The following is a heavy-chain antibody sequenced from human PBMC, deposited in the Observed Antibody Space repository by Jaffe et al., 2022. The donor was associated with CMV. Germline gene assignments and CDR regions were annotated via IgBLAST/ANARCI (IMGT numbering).Heavy chain of an antibody. J-gene: IGHJ1*01. CDR1: GISFSTYG. CDR2: IWYDGSDQ. CDR3: AGGPNTSGPTV. D-gene: IGHD6-19*01. Sequence: QAQMVESGGGVVQPGRSLRLSCAASGISFSTYGMHWVRQAPGKGLEWVALIWYDGSDQFFAESVKGRFTISRDNSKNTLYLQMNSLRVEDTAVYYCAGGPNTSGPTVWGQGTLVTVSS. V-gene: IGHV3-33*08.